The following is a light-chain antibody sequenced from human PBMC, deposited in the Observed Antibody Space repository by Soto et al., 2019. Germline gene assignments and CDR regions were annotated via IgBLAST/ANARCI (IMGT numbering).Light chain of an antibody. J-gene: IGLJ1*01. CDR3: GTWDSSLSAHYV. CDR2: DNN. V-gene: IGLV1-51*01. Sequence: QSVLAPPPSVSAAPGQKVTISCSGSSSNIGNNYVSWYQQLPGTAPKLLIYDNNKRPSGIPDRFSGSKSGTSATLGITGLQTGDEADYYCGTWDSSLSAHYVFGTGTKVTVL. CDR1: SSNIGNNY.